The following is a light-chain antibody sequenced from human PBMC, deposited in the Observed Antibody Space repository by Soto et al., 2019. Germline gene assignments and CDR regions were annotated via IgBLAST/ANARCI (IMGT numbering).Light chain of an antibody. Sequence: DIHMTHSPSTLSSSVGDIVTISCRASQSISSWLAWYQQKPGKDTKILIYDASSLESGVPSRFSGSGSGTEFTLTISSLQPDDFATYYCQQYNSYSRTFGQGTKVDI. CDR3: QQYNSYSRT. CDR2: DAS. V-gene: IGKV1-5*01. J-gene: IGKJ1*01. CDR1: QSISSW.